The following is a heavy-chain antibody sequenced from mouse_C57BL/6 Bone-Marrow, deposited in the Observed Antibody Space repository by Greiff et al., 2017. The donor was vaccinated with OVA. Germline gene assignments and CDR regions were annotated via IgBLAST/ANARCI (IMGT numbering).Heavy chain of an antibody. D-gene: IGHD2-4*01. CDR2: IYPGDGDT. V-gene: IGHV1-82*01. CDR3: AREDDYDWYFDV. J-gene: IGHJ1*03. CDR1: GYAFSSSW. Sequence: QVQLQQSGPELVKPGASVKISCKASGYAFSSSWMNWVKQRPGKGLDWIGRIYPGDGDTNYNGKFKGKATLTADKSSSTAYMQLSSLTSEDSAVYFCAREDDYDWYFDVWGTGTTVTVSS.